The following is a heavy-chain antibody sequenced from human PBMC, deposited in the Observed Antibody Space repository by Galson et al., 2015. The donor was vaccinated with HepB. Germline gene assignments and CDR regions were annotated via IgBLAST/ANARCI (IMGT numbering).Heavy chain of an antibody. CDR2: INYSGTT. J-gene: IGHJ6*02. V-gene: IGHV4-59*01. D-gene: IGHD2/OR15-2a*01. CDR3: ARSYPEYYHAMDV. CDR1: GDSIGHYF. Sequence: LSLTCTVFGDSIGHYFWTWVRQTPGKRLEWIGEINYSGTTRRNPSLKSRVTMSMDTSKRQFSLRLSSVTAADTALYYCARSYPEYYHAMDVWGQGTTVTIYS.